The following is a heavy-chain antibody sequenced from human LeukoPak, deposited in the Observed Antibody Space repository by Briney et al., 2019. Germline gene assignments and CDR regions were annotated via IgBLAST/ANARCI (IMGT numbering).Heavy chain of an antibody. CDR1: GGSISSYY. CDR3: ARTPMVRGVILLDY. J-gene: IGHJ4*02. D-gene: IGHD3-10*01. V-gene: IGHV4-59*01. CDR2: IYYSGST. Sequence: TSETLSLTCTVSGGSISSYYWSWIRQPPGKGLEWIGYIYYSGSTNYNPPLKSRVTISVDTSKNQFSLKLSSVTAADTAVYYCARTPMVRGVILLDYWGQGTLVTVSS.